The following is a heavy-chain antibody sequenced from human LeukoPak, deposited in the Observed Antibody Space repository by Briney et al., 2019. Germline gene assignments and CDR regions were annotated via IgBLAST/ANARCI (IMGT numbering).Heavy chain of an antibody. CDR2: IYYNGNT. D-gene: IGHD2-21*01. CDR3: AREAGVNAGRVGMDV. Sequence: PSETLSLTCTVSGGSISSYYWSWIRQPPGKGLEWIGYIYYNGNTYYNPSLKSRLAISVDTSKNQFSPKLNSVTAADTAVYYCAREAGVNAGRVGMDVWGQGTTVTVSS. CDR1: GGSISSYY. J-gene: IGHJ6*02. V-gene: IGHV4-59*06.